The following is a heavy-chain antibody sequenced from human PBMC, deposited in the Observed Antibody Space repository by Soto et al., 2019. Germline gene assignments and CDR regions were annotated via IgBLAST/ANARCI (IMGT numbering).Heavy chain of an antibody. V-gene: IGHV3-53*01. CDR3: AGGDVYFGVVIHYFDY. J-gene: IGHJ4*02. CDR2: IYSGGST. D-gene: IGHD3-3*01. CDR1: GFTVSSNY. Sequence: GGSLRLSCAASGFTVSSNYMSWVRQAPGKGLEWVSVIYSGGSTYYADAVKGRFTISRDNSKNTLYLQMNSLTAEDTAVYYWAGGDVYFGVVIHYFDYWGQGTLVTISS.